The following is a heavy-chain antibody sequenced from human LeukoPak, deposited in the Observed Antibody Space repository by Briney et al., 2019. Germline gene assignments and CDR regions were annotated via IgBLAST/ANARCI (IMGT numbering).Heavy chain of an antibody. CDR1: GYTFTSYG. J-gene: IGHJ4*02. V-gene: IGHV1-18*01. CDR3: ARDCGSYFGVCEVGVDY. D-gene: IGHD1-26*01. Sequence: ASVKVSCKASGYTFTSYGISWVRQAPGQGLEWMGWISAYNGNTNYAQKLQGRVTMTTDTSTSTAYMELRSLRSDDTAVYYCARDCGSYFGVCEVGVDYWGQGTLVTVSS. CDR2: ISAYNGNT.